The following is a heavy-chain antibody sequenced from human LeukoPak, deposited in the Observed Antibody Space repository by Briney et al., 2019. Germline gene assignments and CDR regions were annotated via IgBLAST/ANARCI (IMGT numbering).Heavy chain of an antibody. CDR1: GGSISSGNYY. V-gene: IGHV4-61*02. CDR2: IYTSGST. Sequence: TSQTLSLTCTVSGGSISSGNYYWSWIRQPAGKGLEWIGRIYTSGSTNYNPSLKSRLTISLDTSKNQFSLKLSSVTAADTAVYYCARDHRESFYDFWSAFDPWGQGTLVTVSS. J-gene: IGHJ5*02. CDR3: ARDHRESFYDFWSAFDP. D-gene: IGHD3-3*01.